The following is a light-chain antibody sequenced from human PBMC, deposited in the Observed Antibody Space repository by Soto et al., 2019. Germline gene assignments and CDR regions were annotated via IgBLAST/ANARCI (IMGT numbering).Light chain of an antibody. CDR3: QEYNSQSRYT. J-gene: IGKJ2*01. CDR1: QSISSW. V-gene: IGKV1-5*03. Sequence: DIQMTQSPSTLSASVGDRVTITCRASQSISSWLAWYQQKPGKVPKLLIYKASSLERGVPSRFSGSASGTEFTLTISSLQPDDYANYYCQEYNSQSRYTCGQGTKLEI. CDR2: KAS.